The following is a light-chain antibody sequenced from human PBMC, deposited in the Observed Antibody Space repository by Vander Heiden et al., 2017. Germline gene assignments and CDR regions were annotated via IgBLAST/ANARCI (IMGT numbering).Light chain of an antibody. J-gene: IGKJ3*01. CDR2: KAS. Sequence: DIQMTQSPSTLSASVGDRASITSRASQSISSWLAWYQQKPGKAPKLLIYKASSLESGVPSRFSGSGSGTEFTLTISSLQPDDFATYYCQQYNSYPFTFGPGTKVDIK. CDR3: QQYNSYPFT. V-gene: IGKV1-5*03. CDR1: QSISSW.